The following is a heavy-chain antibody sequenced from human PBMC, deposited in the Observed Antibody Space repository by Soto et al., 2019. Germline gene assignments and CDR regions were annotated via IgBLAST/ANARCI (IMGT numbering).Heavy chain of an antibody. D-gene: IGHD4-4*01. V-gene: IGHV4-61*01. J-gene: IGHJ6*02. Sequence: SSETLSLTCTVSGGSVSSGSYYWSWIRQPPGKGLEWIGYIYYSGSTNYNPSLKSRVTISVDTSKNQFSLKLSSVTAADTAVYYCARRRRDGYSWDYHYSDMDVWGQGTTVTVSS. CDR2: IYYSGST. CDR3: ARRRRDGYSWDYHYSDMDV. CDR1: GGSVSSGSYY.